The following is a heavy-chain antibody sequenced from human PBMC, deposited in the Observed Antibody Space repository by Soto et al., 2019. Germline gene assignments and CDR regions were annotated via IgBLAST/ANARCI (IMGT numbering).Heavy chain of an antibody. CDR1: GGSISSGGYY. V-gene: IGHV4-31*03. CDR2: IYYSGST. D-gene: IGHD3-10*01. J-gene: IGHJ4*02. Sequence: PSETLSLTCTVSGGSISSGGYYWSWIRQHPGKGLEWIGYIYYSGSTYYNPSLKSRVTISVDTSKNQFSLKLSSVTAADTAVYYCATYTYGSGRYYLPPYYFDYWGQGTPVTVSS. CDR3: ATYTYGSGRYYLPPYYFDY.